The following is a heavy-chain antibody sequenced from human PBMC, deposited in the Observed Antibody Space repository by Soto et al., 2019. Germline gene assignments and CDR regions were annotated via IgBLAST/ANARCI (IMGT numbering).Heavy chain of an antibody. V-gene: IGHV3-9*01. J-gene: IGHJ3*02. CDR3: ARFMITFGGVPLEAFAI. CDR1: GFTFDDYA. D-gene: IGHD3-16*01. Sequence: GGSLRLSCAASGFTFDDYAMHWVRQAPGKGLEWVSGISWNSGSIGYADSVKGRFTISRDNAKNSLYLQMNSLRAEDTALYYCARFMITFGGVPLEAFAIWGQGTMVTVSS. CDR2: ISWNSGSI.